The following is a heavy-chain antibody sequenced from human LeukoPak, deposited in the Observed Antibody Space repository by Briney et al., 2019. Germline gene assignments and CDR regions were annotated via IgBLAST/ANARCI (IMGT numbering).Heavy chain of an antibody. J-gene: IGHJ4*02. Sequence: SETLSLTCTVSGGSISSYYWSWIRQPPGKGLEWIGNIYYSGSTNYNPSLKSRVTISVDTSKNQFSLKLTSVTAADTAVYYCARDYYDSGSSALWGQGTLVTVSS. V-gene: IGHV4-59*01. CDR2: IYYSGST. CDR1: GGSISSYY. D-gene: IGHD3-10*01. CDR3: ARDYYDSGSSAL.